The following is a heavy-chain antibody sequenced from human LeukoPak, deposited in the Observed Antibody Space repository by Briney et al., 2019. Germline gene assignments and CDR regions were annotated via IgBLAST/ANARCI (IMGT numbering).Heavy chain of an antibody. CDR2: INPDGRDT. CDR3: TSWGATTAEYFQR. J-gene: IGHJ1*01. D-gene: IGHD7-27*01. V-gene: IGHV3-7*01. CDR1: GFIFSHYG. Sequence: GGSLRLSCAASGFIFSHYGMHWVRQAPGKGLEWVAHINPDGRDTYYVDSVKGRFTISRDNAQNSMYLQMNSLRVEDTAVYYCTSWGATTAEYFQRWGQGPLVTVSS.